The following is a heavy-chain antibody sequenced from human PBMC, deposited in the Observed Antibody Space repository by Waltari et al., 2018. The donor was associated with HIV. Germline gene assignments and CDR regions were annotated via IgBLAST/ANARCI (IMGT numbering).Heavy chain of an antibody. CDR1: GFTFSSHW. V-gene: IGHV3-7*01. D-gene: IGHD1-26*01. Sequence: EAQLVESGGGLVQPGGSLRLSCIPSGFTFSSHWMSWVRQAPGKGLDWVANINQDGSEKYYVDSVKGRFTISRDNAKNSLYLQMKSLRAEDMAVDMAVYYCARVGVGGRGYGMDVWGQGTTVTVPS. CDR3: VYYCARVGVGGRGYGMDV. CDR2: INQDGSEK. J-gene: IGHJ6*02.